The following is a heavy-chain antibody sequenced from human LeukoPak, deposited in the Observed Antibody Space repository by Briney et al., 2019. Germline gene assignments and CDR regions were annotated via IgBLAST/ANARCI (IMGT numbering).Heavy chain of an antibody. V-gene: IGHV5-51*01. CDR2: IYPGDSDT. Sequence: GESLKISCKGSGYSFTSYWIGWVRQMPGKGLEWMGIIYPGDSDTRYSPSFQGQVTISADKSISTASLQWSSLKASDTALYYLSRPSQTYYYGRSGPSFYYYYMDVWGKGTTVTVSS. J-gene: IGHJ6*03. D-gene: IGHD3-22*01. CDR1: GYSFTSYW. CDR3: SRPSQTYYYGRSGPSFYYYYMDV.